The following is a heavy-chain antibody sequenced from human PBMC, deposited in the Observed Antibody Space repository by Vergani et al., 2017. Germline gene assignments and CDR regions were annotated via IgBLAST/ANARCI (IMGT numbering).Heavy chain of an antibody. V-gene: IGHV4-59*11. D-gene: IGHD6-13*01. CDR2: IYYSGST. Sequence: QVQLQQWGAGLLKPSETLSLTCTVSGGSISSHYWSWIRQPPGKGLEWIGYIYYSGSTNYNPSLKSRVTISVDTSKNQFSLKLSSVTAADTAVYYCASLYSSSWYSVSGAFDIWGQGTMVTVSS. J-gene: IGHJ3*02. CDR3: ASLYSSSWYSVSGAFDI. CDR1: GGSISSHY.